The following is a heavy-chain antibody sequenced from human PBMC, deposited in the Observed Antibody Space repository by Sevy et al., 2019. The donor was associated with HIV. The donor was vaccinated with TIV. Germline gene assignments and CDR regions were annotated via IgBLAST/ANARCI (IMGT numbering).Heavy chain of an antibody. V-gene: IGHV3-11*01. Sequence: GGSLRLSCAASGFTFSDYYMSWIRQAPGKGLEWVSYISSSGSTIYYADSVKGRFTISRDNAKNSLYLQMNSLRAEDTAVYYCARDLVTRIRLPSPYYYYGVDVWGQGTTVTVSS. CDR1: GFTFSDYY. D-gene: IGHD5-18*01. CDR3: ARDLVTRIRLPSPYYYYGVDV. J-gene: IGHJ6*02. CDR2: ISSSGSTI.